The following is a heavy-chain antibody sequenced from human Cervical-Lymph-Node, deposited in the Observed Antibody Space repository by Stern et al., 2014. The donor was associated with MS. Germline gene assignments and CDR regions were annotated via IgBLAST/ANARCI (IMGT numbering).Heavy chain of an antibody. D-gene: IGHD3-16*01. CDR2: IYPGGPDT. Sequence: VQLVQSGAEVRKPGESLKISCKVSGYSFANFWIGWVRQVPGKGLEWMGIIYPGGPDTRYSPSFQGQVTLSADESISTAYLQWSSLKASDTGIYYCARRGLGYDGADHWGQGALVTVSS. CDR3: ARRGLGYDGADH. V-gene: IGHV5-51*03. J-gene: IGHJ4*02. CDR1: GYSFANFW.